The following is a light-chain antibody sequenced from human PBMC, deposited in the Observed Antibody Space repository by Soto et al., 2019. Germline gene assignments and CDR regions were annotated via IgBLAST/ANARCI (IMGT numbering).Light chain of an antibody. Sequence: AIQMTQTPSSLSASVGDRVTITFRASQGIGDELGWYQQKQGKAPRLMIYGASTLQSGVPSRFRGTGSRTDVTLTLSSLQPQDFTACFCVRDYNCPWAFGPGTTV. CDR1: QGIGDE. V-gene: IGKV1-6*01. J-gene: IGKJ1*01. CDR3: VRDYNCPWA. CDR2: GAS.